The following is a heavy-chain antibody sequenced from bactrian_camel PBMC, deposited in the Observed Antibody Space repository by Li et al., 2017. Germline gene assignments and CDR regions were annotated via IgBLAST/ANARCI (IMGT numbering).Heavy chain of an antibody. CDR2: RTYSDTT. CDR1: GYYPNTSP. CDR3: AADLYHYGSCSLRPHSHNY. V-gene: IGHV3S53*01. Sequence: HVQLVESGGGSVQAGGSLTLSCVLRGYYPNTSPCMGWFRQAPGKEREEVGIARTYSDTTSYGDPVMSRFTISQDQAMNTVYLHMNNLKPEDTAMHYCAADLYHYGSCSLRPHSHNYWGQGTQVTVS. D-gene: IGHD2*01. J-gene: IGHJ4*01.